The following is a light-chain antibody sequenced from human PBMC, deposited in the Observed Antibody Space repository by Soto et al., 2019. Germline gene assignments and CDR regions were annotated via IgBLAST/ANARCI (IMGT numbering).Light chain of an antibody. V-gene: IGKV3-11*01. CDR3: QLCGSWPLT. CDR2: DAS. J-gene: IGKJ4*01. Sequence: EIVLSQSPATLSLSPGERATVSCRASQSVSSYLAWYQQKPGQPPRLLISDASNRATGIPARFSGSGSGTDLTLPISSLDPEEFAGYYCQLCGSWPLTFGGGTKVEIK. CDR1: QSVSSY.